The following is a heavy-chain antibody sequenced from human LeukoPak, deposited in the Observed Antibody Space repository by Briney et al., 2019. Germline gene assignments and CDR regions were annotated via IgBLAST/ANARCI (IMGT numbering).Heavy chain of an antibody. CDR3: ARLTGKGLDV. Sequence: SETLSLTCTVSGGSMSSYYWSWIRQPAGRGLEWIGRIYTSGSTTYSPSFKSRVTMSVDTSKNQFSLKLNSVTAADTAVYYCARLTGKGLDVWGQGTTVTVSS. CDR2: IYTSGST. CDR1: GGSMSSYY. D-gene: IGHD1-14*01. J-gene: IGHJ6*02. V-gene: IGHV4-4*07.